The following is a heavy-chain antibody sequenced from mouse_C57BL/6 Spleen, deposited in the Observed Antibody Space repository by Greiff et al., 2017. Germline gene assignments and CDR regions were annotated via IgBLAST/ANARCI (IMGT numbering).Heavy chain of an antibody. CDR2: INPNYGTT. CDR1: GYSFTDYN. Sequence: VHVKQSGPELVKPGASVKISCKASGYSFTDYNMNWVKQSNGKSLEWIGVINPNYGTTSYNQKFKGKATLTVDQSSSTAYMQLNSLTSEDSAVYYCERRIPTTVVAHWYFDVWGTGTTVTVSS. CDR3: ERRIPTTVVAHWYFDV. J-gene: IGHJ1*03. D-gene: IGHD1-1*01. V-gene: IGHV1-39*01.